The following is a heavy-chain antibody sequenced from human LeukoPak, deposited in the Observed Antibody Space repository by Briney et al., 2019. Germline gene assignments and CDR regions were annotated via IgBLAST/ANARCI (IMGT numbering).Heavy chain of an antibody. CDR1: GYTFTSYY. Sequence: GASVKVSCKASGYTFTSYYMHWVRQAPGQGLEWMGWINPNSGGTNYAQKFQGRVTMTRDTSISTAYMELSSLRSEDTAVYYCARVYDSSGHYPIDYWGQGTLVTVSS. CDR3: ARVYDSSGHYPIDY. J-gene: IGHJ4*02. CDR2: INPNSGGT. D-gene: IGHD3-22*01. V-gene: IGHV1-2*02.